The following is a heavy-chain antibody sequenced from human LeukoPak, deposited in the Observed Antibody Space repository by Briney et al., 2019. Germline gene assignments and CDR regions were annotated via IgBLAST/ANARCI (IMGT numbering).Heavy chain of an antibody. D-gene: IGHD4-23*01. J-gene: IGHJ3*02. Sequence: GGSLRLSCAASGFTFSSYSMNWVRQAPGKGLEWVSSISSSSSYRYYADSVRGRFTVSRDNSRNTLALQMNSLRAEDTAVYYCAGSPTVDAAFDIWGQGTMVTVSS. V-gene: IGHV3-21*04. CDR2: ISSSSSYR. CDR3: AGSPTVDAAFDI. CDR1: GFTFSSYS.